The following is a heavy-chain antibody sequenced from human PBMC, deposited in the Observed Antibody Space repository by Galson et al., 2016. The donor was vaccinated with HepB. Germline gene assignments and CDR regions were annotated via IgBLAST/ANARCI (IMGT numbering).Heavy chain of an antibody. CDR3: AREGHTSGYCGDFDP. CDR1: GLTFGSHI. D-gene: IGHD3-22*01. V-gene: IGHV3-23*01. J-gene: IGHJ5*02. Sequence: SLRLSCAAFGLTFGSHIMAWVRQAPGKGLEWVSTISTIDGSTYYADSVKGRFTISADKSKNTMYLQMNSLRAEDTAVYYCAREGHTSGYCGDFDPWGQGTLVSVSS. CDR2: ISTIDGST.